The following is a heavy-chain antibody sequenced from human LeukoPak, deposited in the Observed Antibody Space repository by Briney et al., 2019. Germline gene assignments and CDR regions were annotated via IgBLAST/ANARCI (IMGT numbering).Heavy chain of an antibody. CDR1: GFTFSDYA. J-gene: IGHJ5*02. D-gene: IGHD1-26*01. Sequence: PGGSLRLSCAASGFTFSDYAMSWVRQAPGKGLEWVSAISASGGSTYYADSVKGRFTISRDNSKNTLYLQMNSLRAEDTAVYYCAKDRRAWDSPNWFDPWGQGTLVTVSS. CDR3: AKDRRAWDSPNWFDP. CDR2: ISASGGST. V-gene: IGHV3-23*01.